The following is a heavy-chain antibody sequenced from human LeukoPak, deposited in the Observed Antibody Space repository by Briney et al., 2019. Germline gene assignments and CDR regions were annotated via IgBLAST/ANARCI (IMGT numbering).Heavy chain of an antibody. CDR2: ISSSSSTI. V-gene: IGHV3-48*04. D-gene: IGHD2-8*01. CDR3: STDPRLLTY. CDR1: GFTLSIYG. J-gene: IGHJ4*01. Sequence: PGRSLSLSCAASGFTLSIYGMTWVRQAPGKGLEWVSYISSSSSTIYYADSVKGRFTTSRDNAKNSLYLQMNSLRPDDTALYYCSTDPRLLTYWGHGTLVTVSS.